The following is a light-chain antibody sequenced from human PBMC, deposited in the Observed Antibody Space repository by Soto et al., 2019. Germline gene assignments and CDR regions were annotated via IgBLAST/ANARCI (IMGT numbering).Light chain of an antibody. CDR1: QGLSSY. J-gene: IGKJ5*01. CDR2: GAS. CDR3: QQLNAYPLT. V-gene: IGKV1-9*01. Sequence: DFQLTQSPSFLSASVGDRVTITCRASQGLSSYLAWFQQKPGRAPNLLIYGASNLQSGVPSRFSGSGSATDLTLTIRNLQPEDFATSNCQQLNAYPLTSGQGTRLEIK.